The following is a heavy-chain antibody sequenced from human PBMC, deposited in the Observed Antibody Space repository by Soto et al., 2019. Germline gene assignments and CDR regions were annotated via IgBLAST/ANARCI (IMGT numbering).Heavy chain of an antibody. V-gene: IGHV4-31*03. J-gene: IGHJ6*02. CDR3: ARDREAAPLGCDV. Sequence: SETLSLICTVSGGSISSGGYYWSWIRQHPGKGLEWIGYIYYSGSTYYNPSLKSRVTISVDTSKNQFSLKLSSVTAADTAVYYCARDREAAPLGCDVCGQRTTVTVSS. CDR2: IYYSGST. CDR1: GGSISSGGYY. D-gene: IGHD6-13*01.